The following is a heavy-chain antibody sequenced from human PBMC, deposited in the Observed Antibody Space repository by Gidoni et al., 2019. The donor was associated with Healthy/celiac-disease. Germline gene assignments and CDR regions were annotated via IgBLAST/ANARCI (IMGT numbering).Heavy chain of an antibody. V-gene: IGHV4-30-4*01. CDR1: GGSISSGGYY. CDR3: ARALTKQQLVYFDY. J-gene: IGHJ4*02. Sequence: QVQLQESGPGLVKPSQTLSLTCAVSGGSISSGGYYWSWIRQPPGKGLEWIGYIYYSGSTYYNPSLKSRVTISVDTSKNQFSLKLSSVTAADTAVYYCARALTKQQLVYFDYWGQGTLVTVSS. D-gene: IGHD6-13*01. CDR2: IYYSGST.